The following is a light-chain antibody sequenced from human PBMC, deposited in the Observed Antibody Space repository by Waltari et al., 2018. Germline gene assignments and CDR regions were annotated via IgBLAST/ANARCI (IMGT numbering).Light chain of an antibody. CDR1: SNDVGGYNS. CDR3: SSQSSNNVVL. Sequence: QSALTQPASVSGSPGQSVTIFCTGTSNDVGGYNSFAWYQEHPGQATRVIIYDVSDRTSGVSDRFSGSKSGNTASLTISGLQAEDEADYYCSSQSSNNVVLFGGGTKLTVL. J-gene: IGLJ2*01. V-gene: IGLV2-14*01. CDR2: DVS.